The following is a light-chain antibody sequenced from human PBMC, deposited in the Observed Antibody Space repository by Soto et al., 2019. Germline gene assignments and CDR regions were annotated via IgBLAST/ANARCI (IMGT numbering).Light chain of an antibody. J-gene: IGKJ1*01. V-gene: IGKV1-5*01. Sequence: DIQMTQSPSTLSASVGDRVTITCRASQSISSWLAWYQQKPGKAPKLLIYDVSRLESGVPSRFSGSGSGTEFTLTISRLQPDDFATYYCQQYNSYWTFGQGTKVEIK. CDR3: QQYNSYWT. CDR2: DVS. CDR1: QSISSW.